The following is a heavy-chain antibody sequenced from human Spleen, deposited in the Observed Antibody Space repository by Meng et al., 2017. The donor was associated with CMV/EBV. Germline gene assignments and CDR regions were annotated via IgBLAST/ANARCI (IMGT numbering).Heavy chain of an antibody. J-gene: IGHJ4*02. CDR2: INPNSGGT. Sequence: ASVKVSCKASGYTFTGYYIHWLRRAPGQGLEWMGWINPNSGGTNYAPEFQARVSVTRDTSISTAYMELSRLRSDDTAVYYCARGYVIRGVMSDHWGQGTLVTVSS. CDR3: ARGYVIRGVMSDH. V-gene: IGHV1-2*02. CDR1: GYTFTGYY. D-gene: IGHD3-10*01.